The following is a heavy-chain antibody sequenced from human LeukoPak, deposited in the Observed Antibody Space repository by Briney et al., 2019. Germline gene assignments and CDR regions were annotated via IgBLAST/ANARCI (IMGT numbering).Heavy chain of an antibody. CDR1: GYTFTSYG. V-gene: IGHV1-18*01. Sequence: ASVKVSCKASGYTFTSYGISWVRQAPGQGLEWMGWISAYNGNTNYAQKLQGRVTMTTDTSTSTGYMELRSLRSDDTAVYYCARDMDTAMVTGFDYWGQGTLVTVSS. J-gene: IGHJ4*02. D-gene: IGHD5-18*01. CDR3: ARDMDTAMVTGFDY. CDR2: ISAYNGNT.